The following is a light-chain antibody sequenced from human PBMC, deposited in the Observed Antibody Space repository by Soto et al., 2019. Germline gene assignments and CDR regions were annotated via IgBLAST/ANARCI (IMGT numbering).Light chain of an antibody. Sequence: DIQLTQSPSSLSASVGDRVTITCRVSQGITTYLNWYRQKPGEVLKLLIYGASSRATGIPDRFSGSGSGTDFTLTINRLEPEDFAVYYCQRYGSSQFTFGPGTKVDIK. J-gene: IGKJ3*01. CDR3: QRYGSSQFT. V-gene: IGKV1-NL1*01. CDR2: GAS. CDR1: QGITTY.